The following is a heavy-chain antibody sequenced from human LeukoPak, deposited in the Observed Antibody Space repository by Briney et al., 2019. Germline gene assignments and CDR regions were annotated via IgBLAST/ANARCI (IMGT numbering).Heavy chain of an antibody. CDR2: IYTSGST. J-gene: IGHJ4*02. V-gene: IGHV4-61*02. CDR3: ARAGPSVIYSDFEY. D-gene: IGHD1-26*01. CDR1: GGSISSGSYY. Sequence: TTSETLSLTCTVSGGSISSGSYYWSWIRQPAGKGLEWIGRIYTSGSTNYNPSLKSRVTISVDTSKNQFSLKLSSVTAADTAVYYCARAGPSVIYSDFEYWGQGTLVTVSS.